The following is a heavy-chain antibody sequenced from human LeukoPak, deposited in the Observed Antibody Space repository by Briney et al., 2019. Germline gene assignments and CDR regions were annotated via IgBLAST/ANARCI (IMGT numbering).Heavy chain of an antibody. D-gene: IGHD3-9*01. CDR3: ARQPHYDILTGYSGFDP. V-gene: IGHV1-69*13. CDR1: GYTFTSYG. Sequence: GASVKVSCKASGYTFTSYGISWVRQAPGQGLEWMGGIIPIFGTANYAQKFQGRVTITADESTSTAYMELSSLRSEDTAVYYCARQPHYDILTGYSGFDPWGQGTLVTVSS. J-gene: IGHJ5*02. CDR2: IIPIFGTA.